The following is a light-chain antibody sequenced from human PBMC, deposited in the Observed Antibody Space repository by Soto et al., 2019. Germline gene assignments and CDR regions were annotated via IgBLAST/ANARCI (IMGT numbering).Light chain of an antibody. J-gene: IGKJ5*01. CDR1: ESISRH. CDR3: QQDYKTLAT. Sequence: EIQICQTASSLCASVGAADTKTCRAAESISRHLNWYQQKPGRAPDILIYAASTLQNGVPSRFTGSGSGTDSTLTITGLQLEDFATYYCQQDYKTLATFGQGTRLEIK. CDR2: AAS. V-gene: IGKV1-39*01.